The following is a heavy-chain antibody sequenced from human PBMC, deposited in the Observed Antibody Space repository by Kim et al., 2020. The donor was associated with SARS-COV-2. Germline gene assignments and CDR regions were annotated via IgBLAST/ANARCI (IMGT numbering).Heavy chain of an antibody. CDR2: IDPSDSYT. Sequence: GESLKISCKGSGYSFTSYWISWVRQMPGKGLEWMGRIDPSDSYTNYSPSFQGHVTISADKSISTAYLQWSSLKASDTAMYYCARHRYYYDSSGYYPIDYWGQGTLVTVSS. J-gene: IGHJ4*02. V-gene: IGHV5-10-1*01. CDR1: GYSFTSYW. CDR3: ARHRYYYDSSGYYPIDY. D-gene: IGHD3-22*01.